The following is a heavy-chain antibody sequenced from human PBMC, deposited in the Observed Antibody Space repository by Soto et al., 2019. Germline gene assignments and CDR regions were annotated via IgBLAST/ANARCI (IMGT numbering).Heavy chain of an antibody. J-gene: IGHJ4*02. CDR1: GYTFTSYG. CDR3: ARACSGGSCYSN. D-gene: IGHD2-15*01. CDR2: ISAYNGNT. V-gene: IGHV1-18*01. Sequence: ASVKVSCKASGYTFTSYGISWVRQAPGQGLEWMGWISAYNGNTNYAQKLQGRVTMTTDTSTSTAHMELRSLRSDDTAVYYCARACSGGSCYSNWGQGTLVTVSS.